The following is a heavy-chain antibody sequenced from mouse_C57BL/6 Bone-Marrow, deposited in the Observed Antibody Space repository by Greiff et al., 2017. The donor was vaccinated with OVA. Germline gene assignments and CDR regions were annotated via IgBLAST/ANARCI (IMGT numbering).Heavy chain of an antibody. J-gene: IGHJ2*01. CDR1: GYTFTDYE. D-gene: IGHD2-5*01. V-gene: IGHV1-15*01. CDR2: IDPETGGT. Sequence: LVESGAELVRPGASVTLSCKASGYTFTDYEMHWVKQTPVHGLEWIGAIDPETGGTAYNQKFKGKAILTADKSSSTAYMELRSLTSEDSAVYYCTRNSNYVSLYYFDYWGQGTTLTVSS. CDR3: TRNSNYVSLYYFDY.